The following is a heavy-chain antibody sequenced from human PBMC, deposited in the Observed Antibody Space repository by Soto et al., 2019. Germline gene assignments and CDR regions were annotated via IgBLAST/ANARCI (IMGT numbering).Heavy chain of an antibody. D-gene: IGHD4-17*01. V-gene: IGHV1-69*01. CDR2: IIPIFGTA. Sequence: QVQLVQSGAEVKKPGSSVKVSCKASGGTFSSYAISWVRQAPGQGLEWMGGIIPIFGTANYAQKFQGRVTVTADESTSTSYMELSSLGSEDTAVYYCARVSTGYGDYRCWFDPWGQGTLVTVSS. CDR1: GGTFSSYA. CDR3: ARVSTGYGDYRCWFDP. J-gene: IGHJ5*02.